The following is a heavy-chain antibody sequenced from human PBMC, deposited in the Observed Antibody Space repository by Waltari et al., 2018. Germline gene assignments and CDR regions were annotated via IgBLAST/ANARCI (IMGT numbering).Heavy chain of an antibody. V-gene: IGHV3-7*01. CDR3: ARDRRNYFDY. CDR2: IKQDGSEK. CDR1: ASTSSSHW. Sequence: EVHLVESGGGLVPPGGSLRLSCAASASTSSSHWMRWVRQAPGKGLEWVANIKQDGSEKYYVDSVKGRFTISRDNAKNSLYLQMNSLRAEDTAVYYCARDRRNYFDYWGQGTLVTVSS. J-gene: IGHJ4*02.